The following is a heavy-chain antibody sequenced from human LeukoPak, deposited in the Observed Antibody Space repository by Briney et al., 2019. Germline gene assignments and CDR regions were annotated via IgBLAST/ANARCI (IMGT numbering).Heavy chain of an antibody. J-gene: IGHJ4*02. D-gene: IGHD6-6*01. V-gene: IGHV3-30*02. Sequence: GGSLRLSCAASGFTFSSYGMHWVRQAPGRGLEWVAFIRYDGSNKYYADSVKGRFTISRDNSNNRLYLQMDSLRAEDTAVYYCAKDHRAIAARYYFDYWGQGTLVTVSS. CDR1: GFTFSSYG. CDR2: IRYDGSNK. CDR3: AKDHRAIAARYYFDY.